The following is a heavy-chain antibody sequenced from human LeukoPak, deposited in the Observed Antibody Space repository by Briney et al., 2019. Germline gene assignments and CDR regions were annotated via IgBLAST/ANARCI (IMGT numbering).Heavy chain of an antibody. CDR2: IYYSGST. D-gene: IGHD4-17*01. CDR1: GGSISSYC. CDR3: ARGKLTTVTTSNWFDP. Sequence: SETLSLTCTVSGGSISSYCWSWIRQPPGKGLEWIGYIYYSGSTNYSPSLKSRVTISVDTSKNQFSLKLSSVTAADTAVYYCARGKLTTVTTSNWFDPWGQGTLVTVSS. V-gene: IGHV4-59*12. J-gene: IGHJ5*02.